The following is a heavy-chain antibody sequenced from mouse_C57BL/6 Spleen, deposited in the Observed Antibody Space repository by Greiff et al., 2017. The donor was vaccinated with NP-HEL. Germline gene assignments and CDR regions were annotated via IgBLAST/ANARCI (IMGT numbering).Heavy chain of an antibody. J-gene: IGHJ4*01. V-gene: IGHV3-8*01. Sequence: EVKLMESGPGLAKPSQTLSLTCSVTGYSITSDYWNWIRKFPGNKLEYMGYISYSGSTYYNPSLKSRISITRDTSKNQYYLQLNSVTTEDTATYYCARSSNYVRNAMDYWGQGTSVTVSS. CDR2: ISYSGST. CDR3: ARSSNYVRNAMDY. D-gene: IGHD2-5*01. CDR1: GYSITSDY.